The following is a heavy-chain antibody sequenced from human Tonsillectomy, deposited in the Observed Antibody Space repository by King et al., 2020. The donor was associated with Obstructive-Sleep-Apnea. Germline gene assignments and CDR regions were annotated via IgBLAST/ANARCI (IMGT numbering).Heavy chain of an antibody. D-gene: IGHD2-2*02. J-gene: IGHJ6*02. Sequence: QVQLQESGPGLVKPSQTLSLNCTVSGASISSGDFYWTWIRQYPGKGLEWIGFIHYSESTYYNPSLKSRLTISVDTSGKQFSLRLSSVTAADTAVYFCAGIPAEGHYYYALDVWGQGTTVTVSS. CDR1: GASISSGDFY. CDR3: AGIPAEGHYYYALDV. CDR2: IHYSEST. V-gene: IGHV4-31*03.